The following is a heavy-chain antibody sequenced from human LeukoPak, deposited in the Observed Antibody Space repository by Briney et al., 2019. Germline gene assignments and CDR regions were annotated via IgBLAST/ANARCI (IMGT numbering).Heavy chain of an antibody. CDR2: IYPGDSDT. J-gene: IGHJ4*02. Sequence: GASLKISCKCSGYTFSSYWIAWVRQIAGKGLGWMGIIYPGDSDTRYSPSYAGQVTISADKTISTAYLQWNSLKASDTATYYCARYSPDVVVAPSAQFDYWGQGTLVTVSS. D-gene: IGHD2-2*01. CDR1: GYTFSSYW. V-gene: IGHV5-51*01. CDR3: ARYSPDVVVAPSAQFDY.